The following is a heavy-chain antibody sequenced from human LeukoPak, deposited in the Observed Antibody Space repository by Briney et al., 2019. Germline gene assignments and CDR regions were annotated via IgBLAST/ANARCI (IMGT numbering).Heavy chain of an antibody. V-gene: IGHV3-30-3*01. CDR1: GFTFSSYA. CDR2: ISYDGSNK. Sequence: GRSLRLSCAASGFTFSSYAMHWVRQAPGKGLEWVAVISYDGSNKYYADSVKGRFTISRDNSKNTLYLQMNSLRAEDTAVYYCARDFGGIAPDLSGSYEDYWGQGTLVTVSS. CDR3: ARDFGGIAPDLSGSYEDY. J-gene: IGHJ4*02. D-gene: IGHD1-26*01.